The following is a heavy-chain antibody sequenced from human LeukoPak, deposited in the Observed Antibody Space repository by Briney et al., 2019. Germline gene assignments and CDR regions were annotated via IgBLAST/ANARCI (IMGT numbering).Heavy chain of an antibody. V-gene: IGHV3-7*01. J-gene: IGHJ3*02. CDR3: ARDGSGYDDAFDI. CDR2: IKQDGSEK. CDR1: GFTFSSYW. Sequence: GGSLRLSCAASGFTFSSYWMSWVRQAPGKGLEWVANIKQDGSEKYYVDSVKGRFTISRDNAKNSLYLQMNSLRAEDTAVYYCARDGSGYDDAFDIWGQGTMVTVSS. D-gene: IGHD5-12*01.